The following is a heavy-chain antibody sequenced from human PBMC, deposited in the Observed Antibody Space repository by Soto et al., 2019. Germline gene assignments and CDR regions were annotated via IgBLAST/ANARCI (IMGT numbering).Heavy chain of an antibody. J-gene: IGHJ6*02. Sequence: ASVKVSCKASGYTFTSYDINWVRQAPGQGLEWMGWMNPNTGNSGKAQKFQGRLIMSRSTSTSTAYMELSSLKSEDTAVYLCARGYSYYYGLDVWGQGTTVTVSS. CDR1: GYTFTSYD. CDR3: ARGYSYYYGLDV. D-gene: IGHD4-4*01. CDR2: MNPNTGNS. V-gene: IGHV1-8*01.